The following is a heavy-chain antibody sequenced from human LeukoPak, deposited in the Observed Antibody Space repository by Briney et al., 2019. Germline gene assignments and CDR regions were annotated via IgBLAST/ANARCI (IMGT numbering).Heavy chain of an antibody. CDR2: ISSTGDTK. Sequence: GGSLRLSCAASGFTFSGYDMKWVRQAPGKGLEWVSSISSTGDTKYYADSVKGRFTISRDNTEDSLHLQMNSLRAEDTAVYYCAKSDPYGDYIIDFWGRGTLVTVSS. V-gene: IGHV3-48*03. CDR1: GFTFSGYD. J-gene: IGHJ4*02. CDR3: AKSDPYGDYIIDF. D-gene: IGHD4-17*01.